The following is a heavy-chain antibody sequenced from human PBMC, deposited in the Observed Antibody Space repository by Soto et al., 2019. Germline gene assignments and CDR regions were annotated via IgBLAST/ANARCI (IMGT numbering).Heavy chain of an antibody. CDR3: TTDLNSPVVTAIPYFDY. D-gene: IGHD2-21*02. V-gene: IGHV3-15*01. CDR1: GFTFRNAW. CDR2: IKSKTDGGTT. Sequence: GGSLRLSCAASGFTFRNAWMSWVRQAPGKGLEWVGRIKSKTDGGTTDYAAPVKGRFTISRDDSKNTLYLQMNSLKTEDTAVYYCTTDLNSPVVTAIPYFDYWGQGTLVTVSS. J-gene: IGHJ4*02.